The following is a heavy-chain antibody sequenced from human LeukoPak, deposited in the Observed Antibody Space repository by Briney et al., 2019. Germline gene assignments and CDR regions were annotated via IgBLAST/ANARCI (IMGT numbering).Heavy chain of an antibody. CDR2: LRYDGSNK. J-gene: IGHJ4*02. D-gene: IGHD6-19*01. Sequence: PGGSLRPSCGASGFTFRSYGMHWVRQAPGKGLEWVAFLRYDGSNKDYADSVKGRFTISRDNSKNTLDLEMNSLRAEDTAVYYCARDLYQWPPHYWGQGTLVTVSS. CDR1: GFTFRSYG. CDR3: ARDLYQWPPHY. V-gene: IGHV3-30*02.